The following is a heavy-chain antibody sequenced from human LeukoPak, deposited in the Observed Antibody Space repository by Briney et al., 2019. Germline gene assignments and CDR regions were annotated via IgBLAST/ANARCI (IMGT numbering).Heavy chain of an antibody. Sequence: PGGSLRLSCAASGFTFSGYAMSWVRQAPGRGLEWVSVISGSGERIYYADSVKGRFTVSRDNSKNTLYLQMNSLRAEDTAIYYCAKDLFTGYGSGWYGDFGWIDPWGQGTLVTVSS. CDR2: ISGSGERI. V-gene: IGHV3-23*01. CDR1: GFTFSGYA. CDR3: AKDLFTGYGSGWYGDFGWIDP. D-gene: IGHD6-19*01. J-gene: IGHJ5*02.